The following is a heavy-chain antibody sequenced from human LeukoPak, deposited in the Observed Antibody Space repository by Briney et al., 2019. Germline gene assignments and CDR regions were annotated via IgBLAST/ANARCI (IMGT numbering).Heavy chain of an antibody. J-gene: IGHJ4*02. CDR1: GFTFSSYG. CDR2: ISYDGSNK. Sequence: GRSLRLSCAASGFTFSSYGMHWVRQAPGKGLEWEAVISYDGSNKYFADSVKGRFTISRDNAKNSLYLQMDSLRAEDTAVFYCARDGTYTDYDPDFDIWGQGTLVTVSS. CDR3: ARDGTYTDYDPDFDI. D-gene: IGHD5-12*01. V-gene: IGHV3-30*03.